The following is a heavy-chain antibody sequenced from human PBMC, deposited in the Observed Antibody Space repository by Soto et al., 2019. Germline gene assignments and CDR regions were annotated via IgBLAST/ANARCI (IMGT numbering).Heavy chain of an antibody. CDR2: INAGNGNT. J-gene: IGHJ4*02. D-gene: IGHD3-16*01. CDR1: GYTFTSYA. V-gene: IGHV1-3*01. CDR3: AKDRPRLTQNFLDVY. Sequence: ASVKVSCKASGYTFTSYAMHWVRQAPGQRLEWMGWINAGNGNTKYSQKFQGRVTITRDTSASTAYMELSSLRTEDTAVYYCAKDRPRLTQNFLDVYWGQGTLVTVSS.